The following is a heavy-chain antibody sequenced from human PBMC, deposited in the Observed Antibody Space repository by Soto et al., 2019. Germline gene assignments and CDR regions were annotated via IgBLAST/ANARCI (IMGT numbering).Heavy chain of an antibody. CDR1: GGSISSYY. CDR2: IYYSGST. J-gene: IGHJ3*02. V-gene: IGHV4-59*08. Sequence: ETLSLTCTVSGGSISSYYWSWIRQPPGKGLEWIGYIYYSGSTNYNPSLKSRVTISVDTSKNQFSLKLSSVTAADTAVYYCARRCTNGVCPGLTVYHAFDIWGQGTMVTVS. CDR3: ARRCTNGVCPGLTVYHAFDI. D-gene: IGHD2-8*01.